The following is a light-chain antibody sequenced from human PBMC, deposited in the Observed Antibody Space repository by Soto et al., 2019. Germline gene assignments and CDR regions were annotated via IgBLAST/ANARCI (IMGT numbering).Light chain of an antibody. CDR2: DAS. Sequence: DIQMTQSPSSLSASVGDRVTISCQASDDIAKSLNWYRQKPGKAPKLLIYDASTLESGVPSRFSGSGYGTEFTLTINSLQPGDFATYYCQQYESFSPYTFGQGTRLEIK. J-gene: IGKJ2*01. CDR1: DDIAKS. CDR3: QQYESFSPYT. V-gene: IGKV1-5*01.